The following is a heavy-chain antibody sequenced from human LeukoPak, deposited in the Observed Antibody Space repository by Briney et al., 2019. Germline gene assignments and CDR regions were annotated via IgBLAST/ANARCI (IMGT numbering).Heavy chain of an antibody. Sequence: GESLKISCKGSGYSFTSYWIGWVRQMPGKGLEWMRIIYPGDSDTRYSPFFQGQVTISADKSISTAYLQWSSLKASDTAMYYCATPYGTGSYYYGMDVWGQGTTVTVSS. CDR1: GYSFTSYW. CDR3: ATPYGTGSYYYGMDV. V-gene: IGHV5-51*01. J-gene: IGHJ6*02. CDR2: IYPGDSDT. D-gene: IGHD3/OR15-3a*01.